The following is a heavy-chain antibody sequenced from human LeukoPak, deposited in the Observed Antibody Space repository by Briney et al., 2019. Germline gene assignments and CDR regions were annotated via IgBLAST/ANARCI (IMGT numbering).Heavy chain of an antibody. Sequence: GGSLRLSCAASGFIFSSYAMHWVRQAPGKGLEWVAVISYDGSNKYYADSVKGRFTISRDNSKNTLYLQMNSLRAEDTAVYYCARDRCSSGWYSMGYYYYGMDVWGQGTTVTVSS. J-gene: IGHJ6*02. CDR2: ISYDGSNK. V-gene: IGHV3-30*04. D-gene: IGHD6-19*01. CDR3: ARDRCSSGWYSMGYYYYGMDV. CDR1: GFIFSSYA.